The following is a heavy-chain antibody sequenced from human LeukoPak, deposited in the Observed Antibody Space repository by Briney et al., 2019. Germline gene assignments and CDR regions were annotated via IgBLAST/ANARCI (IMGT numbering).Heavy chain of an antibody. CDR1: GYTFTGYY. CDR3: AREPPYPLLMVYGDWFDP. D-gene: IGHD2-8*01. J-gene: IGHJ5*02. CDR2: INPNSGGT. Sequence: ASVKASCKASGYTFTGYYMHWVRQAPGQGLECMGWINPNSGGTNYAQKFQGRVTMTRDTSSSTAYMELSRLRSDDTAVYYRAREPPYPLLMVYGDWFDPWGQGTLVTVSS. V-gene: IGHV1-2*02.